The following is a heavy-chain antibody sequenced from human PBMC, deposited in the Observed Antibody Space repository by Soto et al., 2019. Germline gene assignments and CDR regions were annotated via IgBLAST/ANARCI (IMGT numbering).Heavy chain of an antibody. D-gene: IGHD6-19*01. CDR3: ARDREGSGPNNYGMDV. V-gene: IGHV4-59*01. CDR2: IYYSGST. CDR1: GGSISSYY. J-gene: IGHJ6*02. Sequence: QVQLQESGPGLVKPSETLSLTCTVSGGSISSYYWSWIRQPPGKGLEWIGYIYYSGSTNYNPSLKSRVTTSVDTSKNQFSLKLSSVTAADTAVYYCARDREGSGPNNYGMDVWGQGTTVTVSS.